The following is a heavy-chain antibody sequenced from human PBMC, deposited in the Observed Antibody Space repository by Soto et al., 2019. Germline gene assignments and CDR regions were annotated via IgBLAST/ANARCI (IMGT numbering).Heavy chain of an antibody. CDR2: ISGSGGST. CDR3: EKDMRDAALVDNLWF. D-gene: IGHD2-21*01. V-gene: IGHV3-23*01. CDR1: EFTISSCS. J-gene: IGHJ4*02. Sequence: GGSMSHSCASSEFTISSCSMNLVRQTPGKGLEWVSSISGSGGSTFYAESQKGRFTISRDNSKNTLFLQMDSLRAEDTAVYYCEKDMRDAALVDNLWFRGQGMLVTVSS.